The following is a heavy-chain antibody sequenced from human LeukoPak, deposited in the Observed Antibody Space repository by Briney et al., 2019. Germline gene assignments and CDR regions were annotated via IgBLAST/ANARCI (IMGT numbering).Heavy chain of an antibody. D-gene: IGHD2-15*01. CDR1: GFTFGDYA. V-gene: IGHV3-49*04. J-gene: IGHJ5*02. Sequence: GGSLRLSCTASGFTFGDYAMSWVRQAPGKGLEWVGFIRSKAYGGTTEYAASVKGRFTISRDDSKSIAYLQMNSLKTEDTAVYYCTRDQRYCSGGSCSYANWFDPWGQGTLATVSS. CDR3: TRDQRYCSGGSCSYANWFDP. CDR2: IRSKAYGGTT.